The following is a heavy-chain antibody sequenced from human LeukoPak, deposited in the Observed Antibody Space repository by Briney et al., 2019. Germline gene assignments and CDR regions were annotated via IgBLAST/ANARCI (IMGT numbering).Heavy chain of an antibody. Sequence: PSETLSLTCAVYGGSFSGYYWSWIRQPPGKGLEWIGEINHSGSTNYNPSLKSRVTMSVDTSKNQFSLKLSSVTAADTAVYYCARELGSSGEGHDYWGQGTLVTVSS. CDR2: INHSGST. D-gene: IGHD6-19*01. CDR1: GGSFSGYY. J-gene: IGHJ4*02. CDR3: ARELGSSGEGHDY. V-gene: IGHV4-34*01.